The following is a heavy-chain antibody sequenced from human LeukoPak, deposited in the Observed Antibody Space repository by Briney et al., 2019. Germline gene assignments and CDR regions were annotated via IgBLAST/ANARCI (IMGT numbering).Heavy chain of an antibody. V-gene: IGHV4-34*01. CDR1: GGSISSYY. CDR3: ARKNVGSWQTLDY. Sequence: SETLSLTCTVSGGSISSYYWSWIRQPPGKGLEWIGEVNHDGSTNYNPSLKSRVIISVDTSKNQFSLKLTSVTAADTAVYYCARKNVGSWQTLDYWDQGTLITVSS. J-gene: IGHJ4*02. D-gene: IGHD1-1*01. CDR2: VNHDGST.